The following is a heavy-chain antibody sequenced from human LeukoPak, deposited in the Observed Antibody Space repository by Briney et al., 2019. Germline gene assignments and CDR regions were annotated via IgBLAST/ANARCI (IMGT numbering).Heavy chain of an antibody. Sequence: ASVKVSCKASGYTFTSYYMHWVRQAPGQGLEGMGIINPSGGSTSYAQKFQGRVTMTRDTSTSTVYMELSSLRAEDTAVYYCARGRFRITGTTGAFDIWGQGTMVTVSS. J-gene: IGHJ3*02. V-gene: IGHV1-46*01. CDR1: GYTFTSYY. CDR3: ARGRFRITGTTGAFDI. D-gene: IGHD1-7*01. CDR2: INPSGGST.